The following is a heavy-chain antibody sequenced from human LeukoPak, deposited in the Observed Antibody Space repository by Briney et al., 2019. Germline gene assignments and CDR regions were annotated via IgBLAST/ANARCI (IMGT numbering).Heavy chain of an antibody. CDR2: IYHSGST. V-gene: IGHV4-38-2*02. Sequence: SETLSLTCTVSGYSTSSGYYWGWIRQPPGKGLEWIGSIYHSGSTYYKPSLKSRVTISVDTSKNQFALTLSSVTAADTAVDYCAKLAGGPRFLISYYMDVWGKGTTVTVSS. CDR3: AKLAGGPRFLISYYMDV. CDR1: GYSTSSGYY. J-gene: IGHJ6*03. D-gene: IGHD3-3*02.